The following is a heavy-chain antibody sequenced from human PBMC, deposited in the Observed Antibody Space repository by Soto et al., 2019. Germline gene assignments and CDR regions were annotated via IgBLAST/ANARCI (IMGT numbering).Heavy chain of an antibody. Sequence: SETLSLTCAVYGGSFSDFYWTWIRQLPGKVLECIGEINHSGSTNYNPSLKSRVAISVDTSKNQFSLNLSSVSAADTAVYYCVIGRVVVVAARHYNWFDPWGQGTLVTVS. CDR1: GGSFSDFY. J-gene: IGHJ5*02. V-gene: IGHV4-34*01. D-gene: IGHD2-15*01. CDR3: VIGRVVVVAARHYNWFDP. CDR2: INHSGST.